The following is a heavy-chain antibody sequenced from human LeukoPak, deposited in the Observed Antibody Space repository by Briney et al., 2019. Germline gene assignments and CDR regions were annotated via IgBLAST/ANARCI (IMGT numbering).Heavy chain of an antibody. CDR2: INPNVGST. V-gene: IGHV1-46*01. D-gene: IGHD1-1*01. J-gene: IGHJ4*02. CDR3: ARRQGTTLNFDY. CDR1: GYTFTSYY. Sequence: GASVKVSCKASGYTFTSYYMHWVRQAPGQGLEWMGIINPNVGSTSYAQKFQGRVTMTRDTSTSTAYMELRSLRSDDTAVYYCARRQGTTLNFDYWGQGTLVTVSS.